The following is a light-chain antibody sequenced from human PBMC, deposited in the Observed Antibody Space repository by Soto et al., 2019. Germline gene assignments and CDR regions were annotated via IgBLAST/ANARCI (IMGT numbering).Light chain of an antibody. CDR2: EVS. Sequence: QSALTQPASVSGSPGQSITISCTGTSSDVGGYNYVSWYQQHPGKAPKLMIYEVSNRPSGVSNRFSGSKSGNTASLTISGIQAEDKADYYCSSYTSSSTLYVFGTGTKLTVL. CDR3: SSYTSSSTLYV. J-gene: IGLJ1*01. CDR1: SSDVGGYNY. V-gene: IGLV2-14*01.